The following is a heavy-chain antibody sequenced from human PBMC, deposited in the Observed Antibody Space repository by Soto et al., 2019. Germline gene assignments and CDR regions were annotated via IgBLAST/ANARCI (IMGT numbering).Heavy chain of an antibody. Sequence: QVQLQQWGAGLLKPSETLSLTCAVYGGSFSGYYWTWIRQPPGTGLEWIGEINHSGSTNSNPSLNSQVSVSVDSAKNQFSLMLTSVTAADTAVYYCARDKLTGLFDYWSQGTLGTVSS. CDR1: GGSFSGYY. V-gene: IGHV4-34*01. CDR2: INHSGST. CDR3: ARDKLTGLFDY. J-gene: IGHJ4*02. D-gene: IGHD3-9*01.